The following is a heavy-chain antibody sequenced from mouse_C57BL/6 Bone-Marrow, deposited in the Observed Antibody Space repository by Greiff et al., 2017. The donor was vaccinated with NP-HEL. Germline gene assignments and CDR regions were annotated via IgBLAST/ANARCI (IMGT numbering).Heavy chain of an antibody. Sequence: EVKLVESGGGLVQPGGSLSLSCAASGFTFTDYYMSWVRQPPGKALEWLGFIRNKANGYTTEYSASVKGRFTISRANYPSILYLQMDALRGEDSASYYCARSIYYEYAYDPFYAMDYWGQGTSVTVSS. CDR2: IRNKANGYTT. CDR3: ARSIYYEYAYDPFYAMDY. J-gene: IGHJ4*01. V-gene: IGHV7-3*01. D-gene: IGHD2-4*01. CDR1: GFTFTDYY.